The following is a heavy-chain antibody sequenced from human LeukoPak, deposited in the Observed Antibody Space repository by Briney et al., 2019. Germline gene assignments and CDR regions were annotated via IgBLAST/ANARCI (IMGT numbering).Heavy chain of an antibody. CDR1: GFTFSSYW. Sequence: GGSLRLSCAASGFTFSSYWMSWVRQAPRKGLEWVANIKQDGSEKYYVDSVKGRFTISRDNAKNSLYLQMNSLRAEDTAVYYCARTDYDFWSGYYFDYWGQGTLVTVSS. CDR2: IKQDGSEK. V-gene: IGHV3-7*01. D-gene: IGHD3-3*01. J-gene: IGHJ4*02. CDR3: ARTDYDFWSGYYFDY.